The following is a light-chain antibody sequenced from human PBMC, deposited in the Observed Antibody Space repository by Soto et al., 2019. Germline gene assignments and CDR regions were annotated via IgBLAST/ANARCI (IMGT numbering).Light chain of an antibody. Sequence: QSALTQPASVSGSPGQSITISCSGTIGDIGGYNSVSWYQQHPDRAPKLVIYDNTKRPSGVSNRFSASKSGNTASLTISGLQAEDAAGYYCCSYGESYTLIFGAGTKLTVL. V-gene: IGLV2-23*01. CDR1: IGDIGGYNS. CDR2: DNT. CDR3: CSYGESYTLI. J-gene: IGLJ1*01.